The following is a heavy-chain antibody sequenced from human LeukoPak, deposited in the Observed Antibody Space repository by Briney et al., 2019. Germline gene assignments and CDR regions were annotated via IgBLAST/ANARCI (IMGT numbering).Heavy chain of an antibody. CDR2: IYFSGGT. D-gene: IGHD4-17*01. V-gene: IGHV4-39*07. CDR1: GASISGSNYF. CDR3: ERDGDGDYADH. J-gene: IGHJ5*02. Sequence: SETLSLTCAVAGASISGSNYFWGWIRQPPGKGLEWIVSIYFSGGTVYNPSLKSRVTISLDTSQNQFSLRLSSLTAADTAVYYCERDGDGDYADHWGQGTLVTVSS.